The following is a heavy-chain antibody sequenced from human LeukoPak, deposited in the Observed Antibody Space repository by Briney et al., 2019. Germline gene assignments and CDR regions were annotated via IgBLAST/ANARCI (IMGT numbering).Heavy chain of an antibody. D-gene: IGHD3-22*01. Sequence: ASVKVSCKASGYTFTSYDINWVRQATGQGLEWMGWMNPNSGNTGYAQKFQGRVTMTRNTSISTAYMELSSLRSEDTAVYYCARDPPGSPNYYDSSGYLDYWGQGTLVTVSS. CDR3: ARDPPGSPNYYDSSGYLDY. V-gene: IGHV1-8*01. J-gene: IGHJ4*02. CDR2: MNPNSGNT. CDR1: GYTFTSYD.